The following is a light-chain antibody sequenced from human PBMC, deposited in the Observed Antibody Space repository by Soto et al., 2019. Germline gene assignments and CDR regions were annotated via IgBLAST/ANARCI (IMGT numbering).Light chain of an antibody. CDR2: GAS. V-gene: IGKV3-20*01. Sequence: EIVMTQSPATLSVSPWERVTLSCRASQSFSGNLAWYQHKPGQAPRLLIYGASNRATGIPDRFSGSGSGTDFTLTIRRLEPEDFAVYYCQQYGSSYPWTFGQGTKVDIK. CDR1: QSFSGN. CDR3: QQYGSSYPWT. J-gene: IGKJ1*01.